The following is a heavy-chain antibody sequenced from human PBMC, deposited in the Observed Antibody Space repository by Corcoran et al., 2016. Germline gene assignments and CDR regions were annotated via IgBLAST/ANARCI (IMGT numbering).Heavy chain of an antibody. CDR1: GFTFSTFG. D-gene: IGHD5-18*01. CDR2: VWLDGINK. CDR3: ARADSHDSADAFDY. V-gene: IGHV3-33*01. Sequence: QVQLVESGGGVVQPGGSLRLSCAASGFTFSTFGMHWVRQAPGKGLEWVAVVWLDGINKYYADSVRGRFTISRDNSENTMFLQMNSLRAVDTAVYYCARADSHDSADAFDYWGQGTLVTVSS. J-gene: IGHJ4*02.